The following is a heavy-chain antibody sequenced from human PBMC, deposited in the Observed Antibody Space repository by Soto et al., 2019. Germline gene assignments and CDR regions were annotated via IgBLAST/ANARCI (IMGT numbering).Heavy chain of an antibody. J-gene: IGHJ3*02. CDR1: GFTFSRYG. D-gene: IGHD6-25*01. CDR3: AKDFVSSNGVYEPFDI. Sequence: PGGSLRLSCAASGFTFSRYGMHWVRQAPGKGLEWVSVIGGAGSNIYYADSVEGRFTVSRDDSKNTLYLRMDSLRVEDTAVYYCAKDFVSSNGVYEPFDIWGPGTMVTVSS. V-gene: IGHV3-NL1*01. CDR2: IGGAGSNI.